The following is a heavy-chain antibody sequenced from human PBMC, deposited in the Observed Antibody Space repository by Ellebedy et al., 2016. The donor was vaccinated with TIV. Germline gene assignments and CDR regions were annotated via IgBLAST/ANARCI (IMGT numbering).Heavy chain of an antibody. CDR1: GFTFSTSW. J-gene: IGHJ4*02. V-gene: IGHV3-7*01. CDR2: MNGDGNER. Sequence: GESLKISCAVSGFTFSTSWMSCVRQAPGQGLEWVANMNGDGNERYYVVSVEGRFTISRDNTRNSLYLQMNSLRADDTAVYYCTKDGSGTMNFWGQGTLVTVSS. D-gene: IGHD1-1*01. CDR3: TKDGSGTMNF.